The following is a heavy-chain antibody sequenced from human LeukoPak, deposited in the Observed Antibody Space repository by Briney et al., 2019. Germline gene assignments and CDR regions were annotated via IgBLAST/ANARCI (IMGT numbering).Heavy chain of an antibody. CDR1: GGSISSYY. CDR2: IYYSGST. V-gene: IGHV4-59*01. J-gene: IGHJ4*02. Sequence: SETLSLTCTVSGGSISSYYRSWIRQPPGKGLEWIGYIYYSGSTNYNPSLKSRVTISVDTSKNQFSLKLSSVTAADTAVYYCARVGGDTDYWGQGTLVTVSS. CDR3: ARVGGDTDY. D-gene: IGHD2-21*01.